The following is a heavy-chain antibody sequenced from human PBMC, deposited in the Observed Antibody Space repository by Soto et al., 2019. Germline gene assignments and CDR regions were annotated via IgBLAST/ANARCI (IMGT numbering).Heavy chain of an antibody. V-gene: IGHV1-69*01. J-gene: IGHJ6*02. CDR1: GGTFSSYA. Sequence: QVQLVQSGAEVKKPGSSVKVSCKASGGTFSSYAISWVRQAPGQGLEWMGGIIPIFGTANYAQKFQGRVTITADESTSTAYMELRSRRSEDTAVYYCARGDLLVVTARVYYYGMAVWGQGTTVTVSS. CDR3: ARGDLLVVTARVYYYGMAV. CDR2: IIPIFGTA. D-gene: IGHD2-21*02.